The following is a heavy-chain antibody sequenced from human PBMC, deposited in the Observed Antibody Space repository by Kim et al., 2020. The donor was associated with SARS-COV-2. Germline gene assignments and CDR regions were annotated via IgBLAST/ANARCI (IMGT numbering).Heavy chain of an antibody. D-gene: IGHD6-13*01. CDR1: GGSFSGYY. J-gene: IGHJ4*02. V-gene: IGHV4-34*01. CDR2: INHSGST. Sequence: SETLSLTCAVYGGSFSGYYWSWIRQPPGKGLEWIGEINHSGSTNYNPSLKSRVTISVDTSKNQFSLKLSSVTAADTAVYYCARGKQQLGTDFDYWGQGTLVTVSS. CDR3: ARGKQQLGTDFDY.